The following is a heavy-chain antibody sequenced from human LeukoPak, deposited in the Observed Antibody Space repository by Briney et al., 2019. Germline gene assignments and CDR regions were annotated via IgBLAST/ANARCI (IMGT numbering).Heavy chain of an antibody. D-gene: IGHD2-8*01. CDR3: SRENGAFSPFGY. CDR2: ISLTGLT. V-gene: IGHV4-4*02. CDR1: GGSISNTNW. Sequence: KTSETLSLTCGVSGGSISNTNWWSWVRQPPGQGLEWIGEISLTGLTHYNPSLESRVTVSLDKSKNQLSLNLTSVTAADTAVYYCSRENGAFSPFGYWGQGILVNV. J-gene: IGHJ4*02.